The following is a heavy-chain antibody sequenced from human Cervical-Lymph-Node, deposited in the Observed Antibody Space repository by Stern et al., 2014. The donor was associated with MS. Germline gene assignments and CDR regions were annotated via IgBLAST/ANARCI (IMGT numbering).Heavy chain of an antibody. CDR3: ARGELKEGLVRGMDV. CDR1: GGTFSSYA. CDR2: XIPIFGTA. V-gene: IGHV1-69*01. J-gene: IGHJ6*02. D-gene: IGHD1-26*01. Sequence: QVQLVQSGAEVKKPGASGKGSCKASGGTFSSYAISWVRQAPGQGLEWMGGXIPIFGTANYAPKVQGRVTLPADESTLTAYTELSSLRSEDTAVYYCARGELKEGLVRGMDVWGQGTTVPVSS.